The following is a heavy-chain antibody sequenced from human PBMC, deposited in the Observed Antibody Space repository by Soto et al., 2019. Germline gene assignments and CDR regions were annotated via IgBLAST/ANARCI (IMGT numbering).Heavy chain of an antibody. J-gene: IGHJ5*02. CDR1: GFTFSSYA. Sequence: GGSLRLSCAASGFTFSSYAMSWVRQAPGKGLEWVSAISGSGGSTYYADSVKGRFTISRDNSKNTLYLQMNSLRAEDTAVYYCAKDRNYDSWSGYINWFDPWGQGTLVTVSS. V-gene: IGHV3-23*01. D-gene: IGHD3-3*01. CDR3: AKDRNYDSWSGYINWFDP. CDR2: ISGSGGST.